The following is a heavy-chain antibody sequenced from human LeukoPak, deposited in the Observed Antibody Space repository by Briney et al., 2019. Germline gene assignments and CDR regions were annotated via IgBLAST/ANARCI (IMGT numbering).Heavy chain of an antibody. D-gene: IGHD4-17*01. CDR1: GGTFSSYA. J-gene: IGHJ6*03. CDR3: ARVHRSALTTVINPWYYYMDV. CDR2: IIPIFGTA. Sequence: SVKVSCKASGGTFSSYAISWVRQARGQGLEWMGGIIPIFGTANYAQKFQGRVTITTDESTSTAYMEPSSLRSEDTAVYYCARVHRSALTTVINPWYYYMDVWRKGTTVTVSS. V-gene: IGHV1-69*05.